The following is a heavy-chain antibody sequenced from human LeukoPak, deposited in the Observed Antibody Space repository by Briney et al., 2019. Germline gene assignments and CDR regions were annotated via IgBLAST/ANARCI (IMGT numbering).Heavy chain of an antibody. D-gene: IGHD2-15*01. J-gene: IGHJ3*02. CDR2: TSAGDGSR. CDR3: AKPLGSGVFFLAFDI. Sequence: GGSLRLSCAASAFTFSDYAMTWVRQAPGKGLEWVSGTSAGDGSRHYADSVKGRFTISRDNFKNTLYLQMNSLRAEDTAVYYCAKPLGSGVFFLAFDIWGQGKMVTVSS. V-gene: IGHV3-23*01. CDR1: AFTFSDYA.